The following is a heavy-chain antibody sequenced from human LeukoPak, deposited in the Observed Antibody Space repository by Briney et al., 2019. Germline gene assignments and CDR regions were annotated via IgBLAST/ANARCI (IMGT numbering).Heavy chain of an antibody. CDR2: IYHSGST. CDR1: GYSISSGYY. J-gene: IGHJ3*02. CDR3: ARRLGCCSSTSCYGAFDI. D-gene: IGHD2-2*01. V-gene: IGHV4-38-2*01. Sequence: ASETLSLTCAVSGYSISSGYYWGWIRQPPGKGLEWIGSIYHSGSTYYNPSLKSRVTISVDTSKNQFSLKLSSVTAADTAVYYCARRLGCCSSTSCYGAFDIWGQGTMVTVSS.